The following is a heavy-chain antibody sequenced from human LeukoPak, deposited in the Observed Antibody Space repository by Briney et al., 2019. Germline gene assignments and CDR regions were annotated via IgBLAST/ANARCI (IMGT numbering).Heavy chain of an antibody. D-gene: IGHD3-10*01. V-gene: IGHV4-34*01. Sequence: SETLSLTCAVSGGSFSGYYWSWIRQPPGKGLEWIGEINHSGSTNYDPSLKSRVTISVDTSKNQFSLKLSSVTAADTAVYYCARVSSFARPGRGRFDYWGQGTLVTVSS. CDR2: INHSGST. CDR1: GGSFSGYY. J-gene: IGHJ4*02. CDR3: ARVSSFARPGRGRFDY.